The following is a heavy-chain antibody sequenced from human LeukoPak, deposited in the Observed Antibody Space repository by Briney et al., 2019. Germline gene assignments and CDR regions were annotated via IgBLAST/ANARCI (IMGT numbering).Heavy chain of an antibody. D-gene: IGHD5-12*01. CDR1: VFTLSSFS. Sequence: GGSLRLSRAPSVFTLSSFSMNWVRQAPGEGLEWVSSISSSSSYIYYADSVKGRFTISRDNAKNTVHLQMNSLRGEDTAIYFCAGAYSAYDPFDYWGQGILVTVSS. CDR2: ISSSSSYI. J-gene: IGHJ4*02. CDR3: AGAYSAYDPFDY. V-gene: IGHV3-21*01.